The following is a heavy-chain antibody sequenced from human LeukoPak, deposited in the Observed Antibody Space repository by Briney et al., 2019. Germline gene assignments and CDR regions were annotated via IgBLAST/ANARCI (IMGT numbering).Heavy chain of an antibody. J-gene: IGHJ4*02. D-gene: IGHD1-1*01. CDR1: GFTFSSYS. CDR3: ARYVPVRTGTTRASFDY. Sequence: GGSLRLSCAASGFTFSSYSMNWVRQAPGKGLEWVSSISSSSSYIYYADSVKGRFTISRDNAKNSLYLQMNSLRAEDTAVYYCARYVPVRTGTTRASFDYWGQGTLVTDSS. CDR2: ISSSSSYI. V-gene: IGHV3-21*01.